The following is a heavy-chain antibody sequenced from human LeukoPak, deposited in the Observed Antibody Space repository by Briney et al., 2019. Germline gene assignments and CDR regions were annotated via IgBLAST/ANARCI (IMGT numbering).Heavy chain of an antibody. Sequence: GGSLRLSCAASAFTFSSYEMNWVRQAPGKGLQWVSYISNGDGTMKYADSVKGRFSISRDNAKNSLYLQMNSLRAEDTAVYYCARLSEMLRGPEVIYYFEHWGQGTLVTVSS. V-gene: IGHV3-48*03. CDR3: ARLSEMLRGPEVIYYFEH. CDR2: ISNGDGTM. D-gene: IGHD3-10*01. CDR1: AFTFSSYE. J-gene: IGHJ4*02.